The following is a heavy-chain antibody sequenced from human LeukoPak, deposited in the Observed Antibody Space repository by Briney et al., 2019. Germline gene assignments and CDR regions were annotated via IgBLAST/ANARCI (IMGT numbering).Heavy chain of an antibody. CDR2: FDHEDGET. V-gene: IGHV1-24*01. CDR3: ATAGIAAAGTLDY. D-gene: IGHD6-13*01. CDR1: GYTLTELS. Sequence: ASVKVSCKVSGYTLTELSMHWVRQAPGKGLEWMGGFDHEDGETIYAQKFQGRVTMTEDTPTDTAYMELSSLRSEDTAVYYCATAGIAAAGTLDYWGQGTLVTVSS. J-gene: IGHJ4*02.